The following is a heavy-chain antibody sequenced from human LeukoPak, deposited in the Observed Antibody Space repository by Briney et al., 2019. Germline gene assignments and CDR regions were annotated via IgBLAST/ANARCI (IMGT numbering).Heavy chain of an antibody. D-gene: IGHD3-9*01. CDR3: ARDYDILTGQDY. Sequence: ASETLSLTCAVYGGSFSGYYWSWIRQPPGKGLEWIGEINHSGSTNYNPSLKSRVTISVDTSKNQFSLKLSSVTAADTAVYYCARDYDILTGQDYWGQGTLVTVSS. J-gene: IGHJ4*02. V-gene: IGHV4-34*01. CDR2: INHSGST. CDR1: GGSFSGYY.